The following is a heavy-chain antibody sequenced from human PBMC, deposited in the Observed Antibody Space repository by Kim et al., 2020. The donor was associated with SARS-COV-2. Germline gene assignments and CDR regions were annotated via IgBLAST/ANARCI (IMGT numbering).Heavy chain of an antibody. CDR1: GFTFDIYA. V-gene: IGHV3-23*01. Sequence: GGSLRLSCVASGFTFDIYAMSWVRQAPGKGLEWVAVISGGGINKFYADAVRGRFTISSDNSKNTLYLQMNSLRDDTTAHYYCRELVISGDDSYDYYYGL. CDR2: ISGGGINK. D-gene: IGHD3-9*01. CDR3: RELVISGDDSYDYYYGL. J-gene: IGHJ6*01.